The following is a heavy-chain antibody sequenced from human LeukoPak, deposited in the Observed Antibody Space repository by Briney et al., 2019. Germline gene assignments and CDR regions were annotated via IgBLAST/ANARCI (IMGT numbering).Heavy chain of an antibody. CDR3: AKDGDYDYVWGSYSPQYYFDY. J-gene: IGHJ4*02. CDR1: GFTFSSYG. D-gene: IGHD3-16*01. V-gene: IGHV3-30*18. CDR2: ISYDGSNK. Sequence: GGSLRLSCAASGFTFSSYGMHWVRQAPGKGLEWVAVISYDGSNKYYADSVKGRFTISRDNSKNTLYLQMNSLRAEDTAVYYCAKDGDYDYVWGSYSPQYYFDYWGQGTLVTVSS.